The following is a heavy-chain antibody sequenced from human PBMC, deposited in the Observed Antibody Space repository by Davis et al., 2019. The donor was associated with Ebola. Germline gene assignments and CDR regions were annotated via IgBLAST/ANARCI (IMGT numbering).Heavy chain of an antibody. CDR3: VRVYSGSYDP. J-gene: IGHJ5*02. Sequence: PGGSLRPSCAPSGFTSGSYWMSWVRQAPGKGLEWVPNIKQGGDERYYVDSVKGRFIISRDDAKNSLYLQMNSLRAEDTAVYYCVRVYSGSYDPWGQGTLVTVSS. CDR2: IKQGGDER. CDR1: GFTSGSYW. D-gene: IGHD1-26*01. V-gene: IGHV3-7*01.